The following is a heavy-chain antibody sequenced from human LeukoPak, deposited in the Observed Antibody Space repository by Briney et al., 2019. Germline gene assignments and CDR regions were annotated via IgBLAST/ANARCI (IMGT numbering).Heavy chain of an antibody. V-gene: IGHV3-53*01. CDR2: IYSDGST. CDR1: GFTVSSNY. Sequence: GGSLRLSCAASGFTVSSNYMSWVRQAPGKGLEWVSVIYSDGSTYYADSVKGRFTISRDNSKNTLYLQMNSLKAEDTAVYYCAKVRITMVRYGAFDIWGQGTVVTVSS. J-gene: IGHJ3*02. CDR3: AKVRITMVRYGAFDI. D-gene: IGHD3-10*01.